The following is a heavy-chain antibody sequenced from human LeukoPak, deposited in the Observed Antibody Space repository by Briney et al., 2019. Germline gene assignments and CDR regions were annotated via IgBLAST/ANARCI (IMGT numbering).Heavy chain of an antibody. CDR2: IYYSGST. D-gene: IGHD1-26*01. CDR3: ARRSYSGGFYDY. V-gene: IGHV4-39*01. J-gene: IGHJ4*02. CDR1: GGSISSSSYY. Sequence: HPSETLSLTCTVSGGSISSSSYYWGWIRQPPGKGLEWIGSIYYSGSTYYNPSLKSRVTISVDTSKSQFSLKLSSVTAADTAVYFCARRSYSGGFYDYWGQGTLVTVSS.